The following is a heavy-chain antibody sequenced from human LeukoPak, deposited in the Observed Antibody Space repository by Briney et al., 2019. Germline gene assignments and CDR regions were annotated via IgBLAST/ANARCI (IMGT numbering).Heavy chain of an antibody. D-gene: IGHD5-24*01. CDR2: INHSGST. J-gene: IGHJ6*03. CDR1: GGSFSGYY. Sequence: PSETLSLTCAVYGGSFSGYYWRWIRQPPGEGLEWLGEINHSGSTNYNPSLKSRVTISVDTSKNQFSLKLSSVTAADTAVYYCARRGDGYSRYYYYYMDVWGKGTTVTISS. V-gene: IGHV4-34*01. CDR3: ARRGDGYSRYYYYYMDV.